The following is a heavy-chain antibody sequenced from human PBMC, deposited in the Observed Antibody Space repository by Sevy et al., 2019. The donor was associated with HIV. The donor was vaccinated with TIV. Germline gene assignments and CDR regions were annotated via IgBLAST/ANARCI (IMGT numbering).Heavy chain of an antibody. CDR2: INPTSGGT. CDR3: VRVPAAAGTRGYFDY. D-gene: IGHD6-13*01. CDR1: GYSFSGYN. J-gene: IGHJ4*02. V-gene: IGHV1-2*06. Sequence: GSVKVSCKTSGYSFSGYNMHWVRQAPGQGLEWMGRINPTSGGTKFAEMFQGRVTMTRDMSISTAYMELSSLRSDDTAVYYCVRVPAAAGTRGYFDYWGQGTLVTVSS.